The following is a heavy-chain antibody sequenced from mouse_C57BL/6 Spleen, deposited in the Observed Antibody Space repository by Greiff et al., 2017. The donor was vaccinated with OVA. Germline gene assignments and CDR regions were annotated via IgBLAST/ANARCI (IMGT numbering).Heavy chain of an antibody. CDR1: GYTFTSYW. D-gene: IGHD1-1*02. Sequence: QVQLQQPGAELVKPGASVTLSCKASGYTFTSYWMQWVNQRPGQGLEWIGEIDPSDSYTNYNQKFKGKATLTVDTSSSTAYMQLSSLTSEDSAVYYCARGGFDYWGQGTTLTVSS. CDR3: ARGGFDY. CDR2: IDPSDSYT. J-gene: IGHJ2*01. V-gene: IGHV1-50*01.